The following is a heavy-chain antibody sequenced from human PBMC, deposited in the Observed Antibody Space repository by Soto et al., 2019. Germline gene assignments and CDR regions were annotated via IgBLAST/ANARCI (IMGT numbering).Heavy chain of an antibody. V-gene: IGHV1-18*04. Sequence: ASVKVSCKASGYTFTSYGISWVRQAPGQGLEWMGWISAYNGNTNYAQKLQGRVTMTTDTSTSTGYMELRSLRSDDTAVYYCARDLSGYDYTPYFDYWGQGTLVTVSS. CDR1: GYTFTSYG. CDR2: ISAYNGNT. D-gene: IGHD5-12*01. CDR3: ARDLSGYDYTPYFDY. J-gene: IGHJ4*02.